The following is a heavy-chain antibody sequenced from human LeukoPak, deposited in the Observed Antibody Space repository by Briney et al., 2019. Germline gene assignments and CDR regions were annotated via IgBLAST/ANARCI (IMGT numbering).Heavy chain of an antibody. CDR1: GYTFTGYY. CDR2: INPNSGGT. D-gene: IGHD6-13*01. V-gene: IGHV1-2*02. J-gene: IGHJ4*02. Sequence: ASVKVSCKASGYTFTGYYMHWVRQAPGQGLEWMGWINPNSGGTNYAQRFQGRVTMTRDTSISTVYMELSRLRSDDTAVYYCAREVISGAAAGAFDYWGQGTLVTVSS. CDR3: AREVISGAAAGAFDY.